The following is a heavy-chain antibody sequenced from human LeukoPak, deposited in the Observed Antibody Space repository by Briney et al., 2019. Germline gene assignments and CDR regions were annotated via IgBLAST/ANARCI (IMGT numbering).Heavy chain of an antibody. CDR2: IYYSGST. V-gene: IGHV4-39*06. J-gene: IGHJ4*02. CDR3: ASFGYYDSSGYYRLFDY. CDR1: GGSISSSSYY. Sequence: SETLSLTCTVSGGSISSSSYYWGWIRQPPGKGLEWIGSIYYSGSTYYNPSLKSRVTISVDTSKNQFALTLSSVTAADTAVYYCASFGYYDSSGYYRLFDYWGQGTLVTVSS. D-gene: IGHD3-22*01.